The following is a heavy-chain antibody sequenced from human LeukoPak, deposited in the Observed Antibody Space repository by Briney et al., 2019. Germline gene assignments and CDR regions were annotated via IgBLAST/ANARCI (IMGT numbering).Heavy chain of an antibody. CDR3: ARDVVGIYCSSTSCYGMDV. V-gene: IGHV3-48*01. J-gene: IGHJ6*02. CDR1: GFSFSSYS. Sequence: GGSLRLSCAASGFSFSSYSMNWVRQAPGKGLEWVSYTSSGSGTTYSADSVKGRFTISRDNAKNSLYLQMNSLRAEDTAVYYCARDVVGIYCSSTSCYGMDVWGQGSTVTVSS. D-gene: IGHD2-2*01. CDR2: TSSGSGTT.